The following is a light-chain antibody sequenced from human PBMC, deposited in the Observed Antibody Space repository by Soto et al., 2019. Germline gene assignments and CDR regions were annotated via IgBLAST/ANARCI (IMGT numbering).Light chain of an antibody. J-gene: IGLJ2*01. Sequence: QPPSASGTPGQRVTISCSGSSSNIGSNTVNWYQQLPGTAPKLVIYSNNQRPSGVPDRFSGSKSGTSASLAISGLQSEDEADYYCVAWDVSLNGYVVFGGGTKVTVL. CDR3: VAWDVSLNGYVV. CDR1: SSNIGSNT. CDR2: SNN. V-gene: IGLV1-44*01.